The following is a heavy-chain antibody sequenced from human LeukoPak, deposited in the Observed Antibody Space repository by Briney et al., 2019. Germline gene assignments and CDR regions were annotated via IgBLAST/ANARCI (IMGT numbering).Heavy chain of an antibody. Sequence: AGGSLRLSCSASGFTFNSYSMQWVRHAPGKGLEFVSAISNNGGSTYYADSVKGRFTISRDNSKNTLYLQVSSLRAEDTGVYYCARREYSGYDEYWGQGNLVTVSS. J-gene: IGHJ4*02. V-gene: IGHV3-64D*09. CDR3: ARREYSGYDEY. D-gene: IGHD5-12*01. CDR2: ISNNGGST. CDR1: GFTFNSYS.